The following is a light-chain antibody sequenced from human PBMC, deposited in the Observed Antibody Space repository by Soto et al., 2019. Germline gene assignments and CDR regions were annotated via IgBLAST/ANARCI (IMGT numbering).Light chain of an antibody. J-gene: IGLJ1*01. CDR3: AAWDDSLNAYV. Sequence: QSVLTQPPSASGTPGQRVTISCSGSSSHIGSNTVNWYQQLPGTAPNLLIYSNNQRPSGVPDRFSGSKSGTSASLAISGLQSEDEADYYCAAWDDSLNAYVFGTGTKVTVL. CDR1: SSHIGSNT. CDR2: SNN. V-gene: IGLV1-44*01.